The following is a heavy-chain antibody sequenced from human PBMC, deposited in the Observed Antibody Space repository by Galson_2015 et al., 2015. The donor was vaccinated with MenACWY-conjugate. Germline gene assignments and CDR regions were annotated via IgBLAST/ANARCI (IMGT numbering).Heavy chain of an antibody. V-gene: IGHV3-30*18. CDR1: GFTFSHYH. CDR2: ISNDGTKK. J-gene: IGHJ4*02. CDR3: AKDAFRSSLSYTDLTDR. D-gene: IGHD3-10*01. Sequence: SLRLSCAASGFTFSHYHTHWVRQAPGKGLEWVAFISNDGTKKYYADSVKGRFTISRDNSKNTLFLQMNSLRGEDTAVYYCAKDAFRSSLSYTDLTDRWGQGTLVTVSS.